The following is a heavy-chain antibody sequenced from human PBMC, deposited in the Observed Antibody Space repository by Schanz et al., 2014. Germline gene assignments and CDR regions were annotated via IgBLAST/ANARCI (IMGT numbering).Heavy chain of an antibody. Sequence: QVQLVQSGAEVKKPGSSVKVSCKASRGSYALNCVRQAPGQGLEWMGRIIPFLGIADHAQSLQGRVTITADKSTSTAYMELSSLRSDDTAVYYCASEGMGSNWLDPWGQGTLVTVSS. CDR1: RGSYA. CDR2: IIPFLGIA. J-gene: IGHJ5*02. CDR3: ASEGMGSNWLDP. V-gene: IGHV1-69*04. D-gene: IGHD3-10*01.